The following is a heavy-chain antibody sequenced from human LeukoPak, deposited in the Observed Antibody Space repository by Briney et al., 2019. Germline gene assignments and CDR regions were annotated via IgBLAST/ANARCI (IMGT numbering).Heavy chain of an antibody. Sequence: SETVSLTCAVSGGSISSSNWRSWVRQPPGTGLEWIGEIYHSGSTNYNPSVKSRVTISVDKYKNQFSLKLSSVTAADTAVYYCARDGDYYGSGSRYEHWFDPWGQGTLVTVSS. CDR2: IYHSGST. CDR3: ARDGDYYGSGSRYEHWFDP. V-gene: IGHV4-4*02. CDR1: GGSISSSNW. J-gene: IGHJ5*02. D-gene: IGHD3-10*01.